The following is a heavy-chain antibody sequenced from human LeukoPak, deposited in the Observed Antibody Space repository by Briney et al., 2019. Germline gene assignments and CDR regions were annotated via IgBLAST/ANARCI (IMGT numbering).Heavy chain of an antibody. V-gene: IGHV3-21*01. Sequence: GGSLRLSCAASGFTFSSYSMNWVRQAPGKGLEWVSSISSSSSYIYCADSVKGRFTISRDNAKNSLYLQMNSLRAEDTAVYYCARELGYCSGGSCSGMDVWGQGTTVTVSS. CDR2: ISSSSSYI. CDR1: GFTFSSYS. D-gene: IGHD2-15*01. J-gene: IGHJ6*02. CDR3: ARELGYCSGGSCSGMDV.